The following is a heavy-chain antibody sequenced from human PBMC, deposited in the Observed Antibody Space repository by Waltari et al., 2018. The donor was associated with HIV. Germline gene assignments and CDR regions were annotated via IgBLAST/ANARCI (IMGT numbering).Heavy chain of an antibody. V-gene: IGHV1-69*01. CDR1: GGTFSRYA. CDR2: IIPIFDTT. CDR3: ARASGDYSFYYAMDV. Sequence: QVQLVQSGAEVKKPGSSVKVSCLALGGTFSRYAFNWVRQAPGQGLEWMGGIIPIFDTTNYAQKFQGRVRITADESTGTAYMELSSLRSEDTAVYYCARASGDYSFYYAMDVWGQGTTVTISS. J-gene: IGHJ6*02. D-gene: IGHD2-8*02.